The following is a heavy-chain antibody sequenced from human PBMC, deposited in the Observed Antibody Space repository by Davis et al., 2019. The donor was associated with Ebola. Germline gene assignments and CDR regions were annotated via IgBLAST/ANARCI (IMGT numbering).Heavy chain of an antibody. V-gene: IGHV3-23*01. J-gene: IGHJ5*02. CDR2: ISVRSIT. D-gene: IGHD4-17*01. Sequence: GESLKISCAASGFIFSSYAMSWVRQAPGKGLEWVSSISVRSITYHADSVKGRFTISRDNCKNTLYLQMNSLRAEDTAVYYCAKVHPPTTVTTGWFDPWGQGTLVTVSS. CDR1: GFIFSSYA. CDR3: AKVHPPTTVTTGWFDP.